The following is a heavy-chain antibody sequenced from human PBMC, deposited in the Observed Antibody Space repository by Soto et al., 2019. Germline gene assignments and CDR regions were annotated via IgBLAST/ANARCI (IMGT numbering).Heavy chain of an antibody. CDR2: IYGGGTT. CDR3: VQTTGWPGFDF. Sequence: EVQLVESGGGLIQPGGSLRLSCAASGFAVSSKYMTWVRQAPGKGREWVSVIYGGGTTYYADSVQGRFTISRDTSKNTFYPQTHSLRAEDTAVYYCVQTTGWPGFDFWGQGTLVTVSS. V-gene: IGHV3-53*01. J-gene: IGHJ4*02. CDR1: GFAVSSKY. D-gene: IGHD6-19*01.